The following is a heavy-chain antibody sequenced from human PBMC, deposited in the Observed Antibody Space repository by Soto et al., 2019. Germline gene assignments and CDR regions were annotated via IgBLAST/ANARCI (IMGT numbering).Heavy chain of an antibody. J-gene: IGHJ5*02. D-gene: IGHD2-2*01. CDR1: GYTFSNYG. CDR2: ISTYNGNT. Sequence: QVQLVQSGAEVKKPGASVKVSCTASGYTFSNYGITWVRQAPGQGLEWVGWISTYNGNTNYAKKVQGRVTMTIDTSTRTASMERRTLSSDDAAMYYGAACTGPSCHGGRAWFDPWGQGTLVTVSA. V-gene: IGHV1-18*04. CDR3: AACTGPSCHGGRAWFDP.